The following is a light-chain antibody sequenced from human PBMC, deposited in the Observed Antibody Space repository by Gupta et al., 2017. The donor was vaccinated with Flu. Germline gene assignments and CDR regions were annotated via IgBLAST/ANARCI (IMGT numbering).Light chain of an antibody. CDR1: SSNIGSNT. CDR3: AAWDDSLNGYV. V-gene: IGLV1-44*01. J-gene: IGLJ1*01. Sequence: QSVLTQPPSASGTPGQRVTISCSGSSSNIGSNTVNWYQQPPGTAPKLLIYSNNQRRSGVPDRFSGSKSGTSAALASSWLQSEDEADYYCAAWDDSLNGYVFGTGTKVTVL. CDR2: SNN.